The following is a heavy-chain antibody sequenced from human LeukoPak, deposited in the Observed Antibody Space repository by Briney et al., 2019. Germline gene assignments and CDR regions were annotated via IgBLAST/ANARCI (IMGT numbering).Heavy chain of an antibody. CDR2: IYSGGST. D-gene: IGHD3-22*01. J-gene: IGHJ4*02. CDR3: AKDPYYDSSGYSRSGVIVLAYFDY. V-gene: IGHV3-53*01. CDR1: GFTVSSNY. Sequence: TGGSLRLSCAASGFTVSSNYMSWVRQAPGKGLEWVSVIYSGGSTYYADSVKGRFTISRDNSKNTLYLQMNSLRAEDTAVYYCAKDPYYDSSGYSRSGVIVLAYFDYWGQGTLVTVSS.